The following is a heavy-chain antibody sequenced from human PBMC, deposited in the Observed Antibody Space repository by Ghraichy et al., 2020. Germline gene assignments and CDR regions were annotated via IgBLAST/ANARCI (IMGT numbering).Heavy chain of an antibody. CDR1: GFSLSTGGEG. J-gene: IGHJ4*02. V-gene: IGHV2-5*02. CDR3: AHRRYYDSSGYDY. CDR2: IYRGGDQ. Sequence: SGPTLVKPTQTLTLTCTFSGFSLSTGGEGVGWIRQPPRKDQEWLALIYRGGDQRYNGALKSRLTISEVAYKNQVVLTMTNMGPVDTATYFCAHRRYYDSSGYDYWGQGTVVTVAS. D-gene: IGHD3-22*01.